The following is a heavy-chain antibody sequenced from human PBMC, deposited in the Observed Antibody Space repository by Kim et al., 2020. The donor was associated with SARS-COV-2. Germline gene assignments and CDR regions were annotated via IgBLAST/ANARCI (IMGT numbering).Heavy chain of an antibody. J-gene: IGHJ4*02. CDR3: ARDLGYGDSYFDY. V-gene: IGHV3-11*01. D-gene: IGHD4-17*01. Sequence: YADPGKSRFTTYRENAKNSLYLQINSLGAEDTAVYYWARDLGYGDSYFDYWGQGTLVTVSS.